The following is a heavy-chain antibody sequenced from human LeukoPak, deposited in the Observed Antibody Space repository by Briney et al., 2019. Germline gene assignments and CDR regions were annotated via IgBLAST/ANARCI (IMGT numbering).Heavy chain of an antibody. CDR1: GFTVSSNY. J-gene: IGHJ4*02. CDR2: IYSGGST. Sequence: QAGGSLRLSCAASGFTVSSNYLSWVRPAPGKGLEWVSVIYSGGSTYYADSVKGRFTISRDNSKNTLYLQMNSLRAEDTAVYYCARGKELHFDYWGQGTLVTVSS. D-gene: IGHD1-26*01. CDR3: ARGKELHFDY. V-gene: IGHV3-53*01.